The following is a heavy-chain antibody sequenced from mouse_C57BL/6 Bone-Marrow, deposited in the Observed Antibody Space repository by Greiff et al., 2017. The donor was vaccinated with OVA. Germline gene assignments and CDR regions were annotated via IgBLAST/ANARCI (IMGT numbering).Heavy chain of an antibody. Sequence: QVQLQQPGAELVKPGASVKVSCKASGYTFTSYWMRWVKQRPGQGLEWIGRIHPSDSDTNYNQKFKGKATLTVNKSSSTAYMQLSSLTSDDSAVYYCAFLLEDYDSYYYATYYCGRGNAVPVSA. J-gene: IGHJ4*01. CDR3: AFLLEDYDSYYYATYY. CDR1: GYTFTSYW. D-gene: IGHD2-4*01. V-gene: IGHV1-74*01. CDR2: IHPSDSDT.